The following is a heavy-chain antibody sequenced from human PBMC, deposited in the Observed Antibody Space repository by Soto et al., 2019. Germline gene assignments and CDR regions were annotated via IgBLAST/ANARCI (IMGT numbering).Heavy chain of an antibody. CDR1: GFTFSSYD. CDR3: ARDRLYVDTAMDTTTYFGMDV. V-gene: IGHV3-13*01. Sequence: GGSLRLSCAASGFTFSSYDMHWVRQATGKDMEWVSAIGTAGDTYYPGSVKGRFTISRENAKNALYLQMNSPRAENTAAYYSARDRLYVDTAMDTTTYFGMDVWGQGTTVTVSS. J-gene: IGHJ6*02. D-gene: IGHD5-18*01. CDR2: IGTAGDT.